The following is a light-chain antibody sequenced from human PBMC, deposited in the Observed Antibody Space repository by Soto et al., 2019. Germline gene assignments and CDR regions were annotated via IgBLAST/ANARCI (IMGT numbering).Light chain of an antibody. CDR3: QQSYDSPPYT. V-gene: IGKV1-39*01. CDR1: QTIRNH. J-gene: IGKJ2*01. Sequence: DIQMTQSPSSLSASVGDRVTITCRASQTIRNHLNWFQQKPGKSPKLLIYLASSLHRGVPSRFSGSGSGTDFTLTISSLQPEDFATYYCQQSYDSPPYTFGRGTKLEIK. CDR2: LAS.